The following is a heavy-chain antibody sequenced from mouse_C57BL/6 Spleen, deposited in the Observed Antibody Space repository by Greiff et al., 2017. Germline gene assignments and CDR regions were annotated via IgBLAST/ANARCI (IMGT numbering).Heavy chain of an antibody. Sequence: VQLQQPGAELVKPGASVKLSCKASGYTFTSYWMQWVKQRPGQGLEWIGEIDPSDSYTNYNQKFKGKATLTVDTSSSTAYMQLSSLTSEDSAVYYCAEGHYSNSWFAYWGQGTLVTVSA. D-gene: IGHD2-5*01. CDR2: IDPSDSYT. CDR1: GYTFTSYW. V-gene: IGHV1-50*01. J-gene: IGHJ3*01. CDR3: AEGHYSNSWFAY.